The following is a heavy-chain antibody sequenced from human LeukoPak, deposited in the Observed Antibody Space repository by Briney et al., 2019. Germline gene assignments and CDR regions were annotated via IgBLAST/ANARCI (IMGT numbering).Heavy chain of an antibody. CDR1: GGSIRSGDYY. Sequence: PSETLSLTCTVSGGSIRSGDYYWSWSRQTPGKGLEWLGFIYYSGGTYYNPSLKSRITISVETSKKQFSLKLRSVTAADTAVYYCARGLGSSVVIPNWFDPWGQGILVTVSS. D-gene: IGHD3-22*01. CDR2: IYYSGGT. V-gene: IGHV4-30-4*01. CDR3: ARGLGSSVVIPNWFDP. J-gene: IGHJ5*02.